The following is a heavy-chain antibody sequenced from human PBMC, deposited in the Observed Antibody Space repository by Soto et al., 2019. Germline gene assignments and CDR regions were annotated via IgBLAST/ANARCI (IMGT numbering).Heavy chain of an antibody. D-gene: IGHD3-10*01. CDR3: ARAGGSGSYYSFDYYYYYMDV. Sequence: SETLSLTCAVYGGSFSGYYWSWIRQPPGKGLEWIGEINHSGSTNYNPSLKSRVTISVDTSKNQFSLKLSSVTAADTAVYYCARAGGSGSYYSFDYYYYYMDVWAKGPRSPSP. CDR2: INHSGST. CDR1: GGSFSGYY. V-gene: IGHV4-34*01. J-gene: IGHJ6*03.